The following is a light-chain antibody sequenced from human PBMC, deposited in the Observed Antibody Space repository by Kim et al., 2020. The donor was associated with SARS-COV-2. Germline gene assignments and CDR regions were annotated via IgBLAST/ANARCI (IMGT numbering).Light chain of an antibody. CDR3: QAWDFNRV. V-gene: IGLV3-1*01. J-gene: IGLJ3*02. Sequence: VSVSPGKTATFPCSGDNLGDKYICWYQQKSGQSPVLVIYQNYKRPSGIPERFSGSNSGNTATLTISGTQAMDEADYYCQAWDFNRVFGRGTRLTVL. CDR1: NLGDKY. CDR2: QNY.